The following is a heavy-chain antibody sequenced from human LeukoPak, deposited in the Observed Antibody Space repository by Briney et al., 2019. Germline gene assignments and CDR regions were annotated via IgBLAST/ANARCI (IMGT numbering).Heavy chain of an antibody. V-gene: IGHV5-10-1*01. CDR1: GYSFTSYW. J-gene: IGHJ4*02. D-gene: IGHD3-22*01. CDR3: ARLYYYDSSGYVLGF. CDR2: IDPSDSYT. Sequence: GGSLRLSCKGSGYSFTSYWISWVRQMPGKGLEWMGRIDPSDSYTNYSPSSQGHVTISADKSISTAYLQWSSLKASDTAMYYCARLYYYDSSGYVLGFWGQGTLVTVSS.